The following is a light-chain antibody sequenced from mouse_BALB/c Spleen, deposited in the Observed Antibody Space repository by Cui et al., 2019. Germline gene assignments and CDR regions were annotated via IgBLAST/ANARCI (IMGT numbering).Light chain of an antibody. Sequence: QIVLTQSPAIMSASPGEKVTMTCSASSSVSYMYWYQQKPGSSPRLLIYDTSNLASGAPVRFSGSGSGTSYSLTISRMEAEDAATYYCQQWSSYPFTFGSGTKLEIK. CDR1: SSVSY. V-gene: IGKV4-55*01. CDR2: DTS. CDR3: QQWSSYPFT. J-gene: IGKJ4*01.